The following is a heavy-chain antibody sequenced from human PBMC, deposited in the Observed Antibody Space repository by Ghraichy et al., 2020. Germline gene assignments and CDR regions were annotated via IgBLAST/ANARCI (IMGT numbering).Heavy chain of an antibody. D-gene: IGHD2-15*01. V-gene: IGHV4-59*01. Sequence: LETLSLTCTVSGGSIGTFYWSWLRQPPGKGLEWIGHIFYTGSTNYNPSLKSRLTISVDTSRNQFSLNLKSVTAADTAVYYCARSRYCSGATCYEDFNFFAPWGQGTLVTVSS. CDR1: GGSIGTFY. CDR2: IFYTGST. CDR3: ARSRYCSGATCYEDFNFFAP. J-gene: IGHJ5*02.